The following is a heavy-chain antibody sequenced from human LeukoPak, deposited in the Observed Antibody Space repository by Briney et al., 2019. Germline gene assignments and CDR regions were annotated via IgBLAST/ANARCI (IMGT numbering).Heavy chain of an antibody. D-gene: IGHD2-2*01. CDR3: ARDRCSSTSCLLDY. V-gene: IGHV3-64*01. Sequence: GGSLRLSCAASGFTFSSYAMHCVPQAPGKGVEYVSAISSNGGSTYYANSVKGRFTISRDNSKNTLYLQMGSLRAEDMAVYYCARDRCSSTSCLLDYWGQGTLVTVSS. CDR1: GFTFSSYA. J-gene: IGHJ4*02. CDR2: ISSNGGST.